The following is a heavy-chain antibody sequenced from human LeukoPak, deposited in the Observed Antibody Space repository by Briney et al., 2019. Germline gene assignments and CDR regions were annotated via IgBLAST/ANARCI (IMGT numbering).Heavy chain of an antibody. D-gene: IGHD2-15*01. CDR1: GFTFSSYG. CDR3: AKVPSCSGGSCYRPPPGRY. J-gene: IGHJ4*02. V-gene: IGHV3-30*18. CDR2: ISYDGSNK. Sequence: PGGSLRLSCAASGFTFSSYGMHWVRQAPGKGLEWVAVISYDGSNKYYADSVKGRFTISRDNSKNTLYLQMNSLRAEDTAVYYCAKVPSCSGGSCYRPPPGRYWGQGTLVTVSS.